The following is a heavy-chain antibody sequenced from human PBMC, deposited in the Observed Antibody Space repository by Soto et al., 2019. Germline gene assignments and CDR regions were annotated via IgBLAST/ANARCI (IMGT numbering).Heavy chain of an antibody. CDR3: EREIAVAGTSFDY. CDR2: INPNSGGT. J-gene: IGHJ4*02. V-gene: IGHV1-2*02. CDR1: GYTFTGYY. Sequence: QVQLVQSGAEVKKPGASVKVSCKASGYTFTGYYMHWVRQAPGQGLEWMGWINPNSGGTNYAQKFQGRVTMTRDTSISTAYMELSRLISDDTAVYYCEREIAVAGTSFDYWGQGTLVTFSS. D-gene: IGHD6-19*01.